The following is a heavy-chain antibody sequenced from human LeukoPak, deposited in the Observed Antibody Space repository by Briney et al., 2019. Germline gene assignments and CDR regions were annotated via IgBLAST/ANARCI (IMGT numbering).Heavy chain of an antibody. CDR1: GYTFTGYY. J-gene: IGHJ4*02. V-gene: IGHV1-2*02. CDR3: ARIGGSSWVDY. Sequence: ASVKVSCTASGYTFTGYYIHWVRQAPGQGLEWMGWINPNSGGTNYAQKFQGRVTMTRDTSISTAYMELSTVRSDDTAVYYCARIGGSSWVDYWGQGTLVTVSS. CDR2: INPNSGGT. D-gene: IGHD6-13*01.